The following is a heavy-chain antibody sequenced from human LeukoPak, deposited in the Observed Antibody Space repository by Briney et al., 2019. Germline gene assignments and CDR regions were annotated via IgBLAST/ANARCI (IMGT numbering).Heavy chain of an antibody. Sequence: SETLSLTCTVSGASISSSYWSWIRQSPGKGLEWIGYIYHTGSTKYNPSLESRVTISVDRSKNQFSLKLTSVTAADTAVYYCAREAERPPYYDFWSGYGGVFDYWGQGTLVTVSS. CDR1: GASISSSY. CDR3: AREAERPPYYDFWSGYGGVFDY. CDR2: IYHTGST. V-gene: IGHV4-59*01. D-gene: IGHD3-3*01. J-gene: IGHJ4*02.